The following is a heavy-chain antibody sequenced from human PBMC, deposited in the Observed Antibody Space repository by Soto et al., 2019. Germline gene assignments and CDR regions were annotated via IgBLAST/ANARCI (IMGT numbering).Heavy chain of an antibody. D-gene: IGHD2-15*01. Sequence: PSETLSLTCAVYGGSFSGYYWSWIRQPPGKGLEWIGEINHSGSTNYNPSIKSRVTISVDTSKNQFSLKLSSVTAADTVVYYCARVYVVVVAAMLVGPFDPWGQGTLVTVS. CDR2: INHSGST. J-gene: IGHJ5*02. CDR3: ARVYVVVVAAMLVGPFDP. CDR1: GGSFSGYY. V-gene: IGHV4-34*01.